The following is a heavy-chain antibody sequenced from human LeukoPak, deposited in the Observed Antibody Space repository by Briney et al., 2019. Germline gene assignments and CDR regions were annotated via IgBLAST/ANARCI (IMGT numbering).Heavy chain of an antibody. CDR1: GFTFSSYG. D-gene: IGHD3-9*01. CDR2: ISGSGGST. J-gene: IGHJ4*02. Sequence: PGGSLRLSCAASGFTFSSYGMSWVRQAPGKGLEWVSAISGSGGSTYYADSVKGRFTISRDNSKNTLYLQMNSLRAEDTAVYYCAKANRELRYLQGYFDYWGQGTLVTVSS. V-gene: IGHV3-23*01. CDR3: AKANRELRYLQGYFDY.